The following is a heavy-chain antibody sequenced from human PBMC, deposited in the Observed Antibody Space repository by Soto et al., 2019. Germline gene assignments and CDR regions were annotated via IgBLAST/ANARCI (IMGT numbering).Heavy chain of an antibody. CDR1: GFTVSSNS. CDR3: ANHDYGDHQLDY. Sequence: PGGSLRLSCAASGFTVSSNSMSWVRQAPGKGLEWVSAISGSGGSTYYADSVKGRFTISRDNSKNTLYLQMNSLRAEDTAVYYCANHDYGDHQLDYWGQGTLVTVSS. D-gene: IGHD4-17*01. CDR2: ISGSGGST. V-gene: IGHV3-23*01. J-gene: IGHJ4*02.